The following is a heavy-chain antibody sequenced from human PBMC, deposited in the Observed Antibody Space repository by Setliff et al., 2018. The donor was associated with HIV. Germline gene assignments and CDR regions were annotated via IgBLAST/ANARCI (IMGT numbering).Heavy chain of an antibody. Sequence: SETLSLTCTVSGGSISTRSYYWTWIRQPPGKGLAWIGEINDSGSTNYSPSLKSRVTISVDASRNQFSLRLSFVTAADTAVYYCAAWGPRYSYAPYFFDSWGQGTLVTVSS. D-gene: IGHD5-18*01. CDR1: GGSISTRSYY. CDR3: AAWGPRYSYAPYFFDS. CDR2: INDSGST. V-gene: IGHV4-39*07. J-gene: IGHJ4*02.